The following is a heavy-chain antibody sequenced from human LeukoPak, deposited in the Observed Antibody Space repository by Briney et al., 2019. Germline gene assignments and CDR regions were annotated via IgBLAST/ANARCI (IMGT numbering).Heavy chain of an antibody. D-gene: IGHD3-22*01. CDR3: ARAATYYYDSSGYYYFDY. V-gene: IGHV1-69*05. J-gene: IGHJ4*02. CDR1: GGTFSSYA. Sequence: SVKLSCKASGGTFSSYAISWVRQAPGQGLERMGGIIPIFGTANYAQKFQGRVTITTDESTSTAYLELSSLRSEDTAVYYCARAATYYYDSSGYYYFDYWGQGTLVTVSS. CDR2: IIPIFGTA.